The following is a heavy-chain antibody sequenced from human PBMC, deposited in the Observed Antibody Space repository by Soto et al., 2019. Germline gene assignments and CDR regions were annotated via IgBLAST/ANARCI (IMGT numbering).Heavy chain of an antibody. V-gene: IGHV3-23*01. D-gene: IGHD1-20*01. J-gene: IGHJ5*02. CDR1: GFTFSSYA. Sequence: PGGSLRLSCAASGFTFSSYAMSWVRQAPGKGLEWVSAISGSGGSTYYADSVKGRLTISRDNSKNTLYLQMNSLRAEGTAVYYCAKDPSQITPYNWFDPWGQGTLVTVSS. CDR3: AKDPSQITPYNWFDP. CDR2: ISGSGGST.